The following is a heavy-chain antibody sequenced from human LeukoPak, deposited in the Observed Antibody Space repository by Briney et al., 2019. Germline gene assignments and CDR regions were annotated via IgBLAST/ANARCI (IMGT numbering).Heavy chain of an antibody. Sequence: GGSLRLSCAASGLTFSSYGMHWVRQAPGKGLEWVAVIWYDGSNKYYADSVKGRFTISRDNSKNTLYLQMNSLRAEDTAVYYCARAGYSGYDFVYYYGMDVWGQGTTVTVSS. J-gene: IGHJ6*02. D-gene: IGHD5-12*01. V-gene: IGHV3-33*01. CDR1: GLTFSSYG. CDR3: ARAGYSGYDFVYYYGMDV. CDR2: IWYDGSNK.